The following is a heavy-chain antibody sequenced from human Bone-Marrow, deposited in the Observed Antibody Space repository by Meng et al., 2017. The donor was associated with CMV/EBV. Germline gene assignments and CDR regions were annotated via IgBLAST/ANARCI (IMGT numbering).Heavy chain of an antibody. CDR1: GYTFTSYY. CDR2: INPSGGST. J-gene: IGHJ6*02. CDR3: ARDYGDYSPYYYYYGMDV. Sequence: ASVKVSCKASGYTFTSYYMHWVRQAPGQGLEWMGIINPSGGSTSYAQKFQGRVTMTRDTSTSTVYMELSSLRSEDTAVYYCARDYGDYSPYYYYYGMDVWGQGTTATVSS. D-gene: IGHD4-17*01. V-gene: IGHV1-46*01.